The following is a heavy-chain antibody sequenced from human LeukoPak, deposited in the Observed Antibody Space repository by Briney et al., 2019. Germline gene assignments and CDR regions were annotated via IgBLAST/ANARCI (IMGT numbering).Heavy chain of an antibody. Sequence: KVSCKASGGTFSSYAISWVRQAPGQGLEWMGGIIPIFGTANYAQKFQGRVTITTDESTSAAYMELSSLRSEDTAVYYCARVRGYDFWGGYYSDYYYYMDVWGKGTTVTVSS. CDR1: GGTFSSYA. CDR3: ARVRGYDFWGGYYSDYYYYMDV. J-gene: IGHJ6*03. CDR2: IIPIFGTA. V-gene: IGHV1-69*05. D-gene: IGHD3-3*01.